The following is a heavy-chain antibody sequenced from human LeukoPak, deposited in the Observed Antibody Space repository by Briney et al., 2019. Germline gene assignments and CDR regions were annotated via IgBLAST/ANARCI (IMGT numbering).Heavy chain of an antibody. Sequence: SVKVSCKASGGTFSSYAISWGRQAPGQGLEWMGRIIPILGIANYAQKFQGRVTITADKSTSTAYMELSSLRSEDTAVYYCARDIWGIAEVKVDYWGQGTLVTVSS. D-gene: IGHD6-13*01. CDR3: ARDIWGIAEVKVDY. CDR2: IIPILGIA. CDR1: GGTFSSYA. J-gene: IGHJ4*02. V-gene: IGHV1-69*04.